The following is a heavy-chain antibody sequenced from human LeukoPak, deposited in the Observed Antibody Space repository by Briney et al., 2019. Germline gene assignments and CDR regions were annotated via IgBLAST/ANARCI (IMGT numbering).Heavy chain of an antibody. V-gene: IGHV3-30*02. CDR1: GFTFSSYG. CDR2: IRYDGSNK. D-gene: IGHD6-13*01. CDR3: AKDQGLYSSSFFFDY. Sequence: GGSLRLSCAASGFTFSSYGMHWVRQAPGKGLEWVAFIRYDGSNKYYADSVKGRFTISRDNSKNTLYLQMNSLRAEDTAVYYCAKDQGLYSSSFFFDYWGQGTLVTVSS. J-gene: IGHJ4*02.